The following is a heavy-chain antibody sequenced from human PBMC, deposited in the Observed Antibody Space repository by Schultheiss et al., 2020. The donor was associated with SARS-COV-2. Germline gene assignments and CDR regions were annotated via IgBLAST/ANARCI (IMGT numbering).Heavy chain of an antibody. CDR1: GFTFSSYG. Sequence: GGSLRLSCAASGFTFSSYGMHWVRQAPGKGLEWVAVISYDGSNKYYADSVKGRFTISRDNSKNTLYLQMNSLRAEDTAVYYCAREGPTDDYGDSYYYYGMDVWGQGTTVTVSS. J-gene: IGHJ6*02. V-gene: IGHV3-30*03. CDR2: ISYDGSNK. D-gene: IGHD4-17*01. CDR3: AREGPTDDYGDSYYYYGMDV.